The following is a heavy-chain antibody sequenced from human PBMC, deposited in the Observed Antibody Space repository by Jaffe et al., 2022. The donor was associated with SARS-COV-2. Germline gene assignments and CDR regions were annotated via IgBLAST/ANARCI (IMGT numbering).Heavy chain of an antibody. D-gene: IGHD2-2*01. V-gene: IGHV4-39*01. Sequence: QLQLQESGPGLVKPSETLSLTCTVSGGSIRSSSDYWGWIRQPPGKGLEWIGSIYYSGSTYYNPSLKSRVTISVDTSLSRFSLRLSSVTAADTAVYYCARLVLPAAMRYHYYYMDVWGKGTTVTVSS. CDR3: ARLVLPAAMRYHYYYMDV. CDR2: IYYSGST. J-gene: IGHJ6*03. CDR1: GGSIRSSSDY.